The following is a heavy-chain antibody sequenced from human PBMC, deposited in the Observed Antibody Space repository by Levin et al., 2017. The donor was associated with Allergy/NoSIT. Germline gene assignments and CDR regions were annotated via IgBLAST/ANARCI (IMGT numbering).Heavy chain of an antibody. CDR1: GFTFSSYA. CDR2: ISYDGSNK. V-gene: IGHV3-30-3*01. Sequence: GGSLRLSCAASGFTFSSYAMHWVRQAPGKGLEWVAVISYDGSNKYYADSVKGRFTISRDNSKNTLYLQMNSLRAEDTAVYYCARDRSAASSGSYYNYFDYWGQGTLVTVSS. D-gene: IGHD3-10*01. CDR3: ARDRSAASSGSYYNYFDY. J-gene: IGHJ4*02.